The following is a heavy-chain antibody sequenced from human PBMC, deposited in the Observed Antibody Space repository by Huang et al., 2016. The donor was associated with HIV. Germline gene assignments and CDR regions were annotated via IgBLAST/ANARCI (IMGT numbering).Heavy chain of an antibody. V-gene: IGHV1-8*01. CDR3: ATLPPVNYGRSGGRVRDY. CDR2: MNPNSGNT. D-gene: IGHD2-15*01. CDR1: GYTFSNYD. Sequence: QVQLVQSGAEVKKPGASVKVSCKASGYTFSNYDINWVRQAPGPGLEWMGWMNPNSGNTGYARKFQGRVTRTRSTAISTAYMELSRLRFEDTAVYYCATLPPVNYGRSGGRVRDYWGQGSLVTVSS. J-gene: IGHJ4*02.